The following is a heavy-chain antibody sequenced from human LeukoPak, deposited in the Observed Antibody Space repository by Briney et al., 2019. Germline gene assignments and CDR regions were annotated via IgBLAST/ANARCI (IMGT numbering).Heavy chain of an antibody. CDR3: ARGGTVLRFLEWLPAPPENYYYYGMGV. CDR1: GFTFSSYA. J-gene: IGHJ6*02. V-gene: IGHV3-64*01. CDR2: ISSNGGST. Sequence: GGSLRLSCAASGFTFSSYAMHWVRQAPGKGLEYVSAISSNGGSTYYANSVKGRFTISRDNSKNTLYLQMGSLRAEDMAVYYCARGGTVLRFLEWLPAPPENYYYYGMGVWGQGTTVTVSS. D-gene: IGHD3-3*01.